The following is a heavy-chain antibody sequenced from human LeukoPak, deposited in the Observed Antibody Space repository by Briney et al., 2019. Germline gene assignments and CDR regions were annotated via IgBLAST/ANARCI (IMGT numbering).Heavy chain of an antibody. Sequence: ASVKVSCKASGYTFTGYYMHWVRQAPGQGLEWMGRINPNSGGTNYAKKFQGRVTMTRDTSTRTDYMELSRLRSDDPAVYYCARDRGGWYGYWGQGTLVTVSS. CDR1: GYTFTGYY. V-gene: IGHV1-2*06. D-gene: IGHD6-19*01. CDR2: INPNSGGT. J-gene: IGHJ4*02. CDR3: ARDRGGWYGY.